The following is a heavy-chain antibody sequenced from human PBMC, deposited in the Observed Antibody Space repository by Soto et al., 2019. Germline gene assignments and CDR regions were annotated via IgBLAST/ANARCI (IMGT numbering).Heavy chain of an antibody. D-gene: IGHD1-26*01. V-gene: IGHV3-30-3*01. J-gene: IGHJ6*02. CDR3: ARDYSLALYGMDV. Sequence: QVQLVESGGGVVQPGRSVRLSCAASGFTFSSYAMHWVRQAPGKGLEWVALISYEGSKKYYADSVKGRFTISRDNSKNTLFLQMNSLSAEDTTLYYCARDYSLALYGMDVWGQGTTVTVSS. CDR1: GFTFSSYA. CDR2: ISYEGSKK.